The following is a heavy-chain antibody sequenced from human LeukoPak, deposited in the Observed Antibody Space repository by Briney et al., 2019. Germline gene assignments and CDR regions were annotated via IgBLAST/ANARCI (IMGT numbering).Heavy chain of an antibody. V-gene: IGHV6-1*01. CDR2: TYYRSKWYN. Sequence: SQTLSLTCAISGDSVSSNSAAWNWIRQSPSRGLECLGRTYYRSKWYNDYAVSVKSRITINPDTSKNQFSLQLNSVTPEDTAVYYCAREEGATRGYYYGMDVWGQGTTVTVSS. CDR1: GDSVSSNSAA. D-gene: IGHD1-26*01. CDR3: AREEGATRGYYYGMDV. J-gene: IGHJ6*02.